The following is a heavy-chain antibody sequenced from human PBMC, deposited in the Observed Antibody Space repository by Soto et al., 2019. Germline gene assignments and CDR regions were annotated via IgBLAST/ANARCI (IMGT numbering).Heavy chain of an antibody. Sequence: QVQLVESGGGVVQPGRSLRLSCAASGFTFSSYGMHWVRQAPGKGLEWVAVIWYDGSNKYYADSVKGRFTISRDNSKNTLYLQMNSLRAEDTAVYYCARERSSGTTDKWFDPWGHGTLVTVSS. CDR2: IWYDGSNK. CDR3: ARERSSGTTDKWFDP. D-gene: IGHD1-7*01. V-gene: IGHV3-33*01. CDR1: GFTFSSYG. J-gene: IGHJ5*02.